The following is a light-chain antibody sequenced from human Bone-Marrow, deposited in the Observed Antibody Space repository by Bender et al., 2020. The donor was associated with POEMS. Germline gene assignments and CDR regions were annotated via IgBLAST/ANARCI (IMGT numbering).Light chain of an antibody. CDR3: LSSDHSGAVV. CDR2: KDV. V-gene: IGLV3-25*03. J-gene: IGLJ2*01. Sequence: SYELTQPPSASASPGQTARTTCSGDCLPNLFAYWYQQKARQAPILLIYKDVERSSGIAARFTGPASETIVTLPLSGVQPEDGAEYYCLSSDHSGAVVFGGGTKLTVL. CDR1: CLPNLF.